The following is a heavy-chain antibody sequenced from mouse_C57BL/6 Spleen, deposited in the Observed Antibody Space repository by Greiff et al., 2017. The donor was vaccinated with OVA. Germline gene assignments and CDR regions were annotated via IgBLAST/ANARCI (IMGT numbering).Heavy chain of an antibody. J-gene: IGHJ1*03. CDR1: GYTFTDYE. V-gene: IGHV1-15*01. CDR3: TGDYSNYGRYFDV. CDR2: IDPETGGT. D-gene: IGHD2-5*01. Sequence: VQLQQSGAELVRPGASVTLSCKASGYTFTDYEMHWVKQTPVHGLEWIGAIDPETGGTAYNQKFKGKAILTADKSSSTAYMELRSLTSEDSAVYYCTGDYSNYGRYFDVWGTGTTVTVSS.